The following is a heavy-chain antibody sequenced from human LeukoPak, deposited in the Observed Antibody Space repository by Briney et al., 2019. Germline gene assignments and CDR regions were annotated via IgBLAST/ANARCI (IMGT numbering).Heavy chain of an antibody. V-gene: IGHV1-18*01. CDR1: GYTFTSYD. Sequence: ASVKVSCKASGYTFTSYDINWVRQATGQGLEWMGWISAYNGNTNYAQKLQGRVTMTTDTSTSTAYMELRSLRSDDTAVYYCARVQSPYCSGGSCYSGQYYYYYMDVWGKGTTVTVSS. CDR2: ISAYNGNT. D-gene: IGHD2-15*01. CDR3: ARVQSPYCSGGSCYSGQYYYYYMDV. J-gene: IGHJ6*03.